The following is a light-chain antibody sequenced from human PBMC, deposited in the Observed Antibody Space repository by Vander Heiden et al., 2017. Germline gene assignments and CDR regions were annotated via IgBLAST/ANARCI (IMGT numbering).Light chain of an antibody. CDR3: QQSDINPPFT. Sequence: DIQMTQSPSSLSASVGDRVTITCRASQSISSYLNWYQQKPGKAPKVLIYGASSLQSGVPSRFSGSGYGTNFTLTISSRQPEDFATYYCQQSDINPPFTFGQGTKLXIK. J-gene: IGKJ2*01. CDR2: GAS. CDR1: QSISSY. V-gene: IGKV1-39*01.